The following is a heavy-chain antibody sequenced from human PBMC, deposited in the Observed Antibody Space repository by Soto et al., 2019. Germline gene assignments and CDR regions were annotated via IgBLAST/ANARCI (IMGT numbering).Heavy chain of an antibody. CDR2: LSSSVAT. J-gene: IGHJ3*02. CDR1: GASFAVYY. CDR3: ASNIWNGDAVLEGTLNI. V-gene: IGHV4-4*08. Sequence: QMQLEESGPGLVKPPESLSLTCCVSGASFAVYYWHRFRQSPGVELGSIGYLSSSVATSNSPPLRHRFTISLDSSKNQPSLNMTFLTVADVALYYCASNIWNGDAVLEGTLNIWGKGTLVTVSS. D-gene: IGHD1-1*01.